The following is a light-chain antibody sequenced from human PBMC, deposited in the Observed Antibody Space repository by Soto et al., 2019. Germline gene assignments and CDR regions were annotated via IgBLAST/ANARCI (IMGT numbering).Light chain of an antibody. CDR1: QSIYTN. Sequence: TQSPATLSVSPGGRATLSCRASQSIYTNLAWYYQRPGQSPRLLIYGTSTRATGVPARFSGSGSGTEFTLTISSLQAEDFAVYYCQQYNSWPQTFGQGTKVDIK. V-gene: IGKV3-15*01. CDR2: GTS. J-gene: IGKJ1*01. CDR3: QQYNSWPQT.